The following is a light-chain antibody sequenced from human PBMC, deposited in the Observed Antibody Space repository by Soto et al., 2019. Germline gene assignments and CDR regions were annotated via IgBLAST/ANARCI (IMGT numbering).Light chain of an antibody. CDR3: QQSYSTPPFT. V-gene: IGKV1-39*01. J-gene: IGKJ2*01. Sequence: DIQMTQSPSSLSASVGDRVTITCRASQSISSYLNWYQQKPGKAPKLLIYAASYLQSEVPSRFSGSGSGTHFTLTISSRQPEDFATYYCQQSYSTPPFTFGQGTKLEIK. CDR1: QSISSY. CDR2: AAS.